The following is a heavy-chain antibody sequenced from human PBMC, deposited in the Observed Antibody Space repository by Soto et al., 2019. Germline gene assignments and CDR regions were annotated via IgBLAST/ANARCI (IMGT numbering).Heavy chain of an antibody. J-gene: IGHJ4*03. Sequence: QVQLVQSGAEVKKPGASVKVSCKASGYTFTSYGISWVRQAHGQGLERRGWISAYNGTRNYVQKLQGRVTKTTETSTRKDYMAVRSLRCNDTAVYYFARLCYISTSCYLSSDDWGQGSMVNASS. D-gene: IGHD2-2*01. CDR3: ARLCYISTSCYLSSDD. V-gene: IGHV1-18*01. CDR2: ISAYNGTR. CDR1: GYTFTSYG.